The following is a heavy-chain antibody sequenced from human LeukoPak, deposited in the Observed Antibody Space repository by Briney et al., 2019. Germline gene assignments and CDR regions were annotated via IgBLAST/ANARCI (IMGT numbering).Heavy chain of an antibody. CDR1: GFSFSTIY. CDR2: INVDGTAE. Sequence: GGSLRLSCAASGFSFSTIYMSWVRQTPGQGLEWVAHINVDGTAEYYVDSVKGRFTISRDNANNSLYLQMNSLRAEDTAVYYCARDPYRFAFDIWGQGTVVLVSS. V-gene: IGHV3-7*03. D-gene: IGHD1-26*01. J-gene: IGHJ3*02. CDR3: ARDPYRFAFDI.